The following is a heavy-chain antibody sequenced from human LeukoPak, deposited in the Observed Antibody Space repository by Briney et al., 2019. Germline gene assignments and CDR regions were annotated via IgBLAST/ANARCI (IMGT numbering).Heavy chain of an antibody. CDR1: GFTFNKYS. V-gene: IGHV3-48*04. J-gene: IGHJ4*02. CDR3: ARVLAGAILDY. D-gene: IGHD1-26*01. CDR2: ISSSGSTI. Sequence: GGSLRLSCVASGFTFNKYSMNWVRQAPGKGLEWVSYISSSGSTIYYADSVKGRFTISRDNAKNSLYLQMNSLRAEDTAVYYCARVLAGAILDYWGQGTLVTVSS.